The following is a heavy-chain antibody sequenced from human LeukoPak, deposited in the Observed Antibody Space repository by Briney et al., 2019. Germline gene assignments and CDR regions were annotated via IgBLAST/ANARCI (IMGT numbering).Heavy chain of an antibody. V-gene: IGHV3-30-3*01. J-gene: IGHJ4*02. D-gene: IGHD2-2*02. Sequence: GGSLGLSCAASGFTFSSYAMHWVRQAPGKGLEWVAVISYDGSNKYYADSVKGRFTISRDNSKNTLYLQMNSLRAEDTAVYYCAKDSPGYCSSTSCYTPAPFDYWGQGTLVTVSS. CDR1: GFTFSSYA. CDR3: AKDSPGYCSSTSCYTPAPFDY. CDR2: ISYDGSNK.